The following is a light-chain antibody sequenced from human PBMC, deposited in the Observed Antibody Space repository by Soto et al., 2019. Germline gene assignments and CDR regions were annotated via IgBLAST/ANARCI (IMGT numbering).Light chain of an antibody. CDR3: QQYGSSLQT. V-gene: IGKV3-20*01. Sequence: EIVLTQSPGTLSLSPGERATLSCRASQSVSSSYLAWYQQKPGQAPRLLIYGASSRATGIPDRFSGSGSGTDFTLTISRLEPEDFAVYYCQQYGSSLQTFGQGNKVDIK. J-gene: IGKJ1*01. CDR1: QSVSSSY. CDR2: GAS.